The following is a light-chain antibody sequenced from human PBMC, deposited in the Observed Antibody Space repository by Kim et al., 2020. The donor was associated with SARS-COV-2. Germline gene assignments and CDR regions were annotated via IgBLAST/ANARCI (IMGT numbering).Light chain of an antibody. CDR3: QQYDYLPT. J-gene: IGKJ5*01. CDR2: DAS. Sequence: SASVGDRVTITCQASQDITNYLNWYQQKPGKAPKLLIYDASNLETGVPSRFSGSGSGTDFTFTISSLQPEDIATYYCQQYDYLPTFGQGTRLEIK. V-gene: IGKV1-33*01. CDR1: QDITNY.